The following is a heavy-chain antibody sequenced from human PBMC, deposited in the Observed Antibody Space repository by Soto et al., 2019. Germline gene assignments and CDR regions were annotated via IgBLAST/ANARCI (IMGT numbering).Heavy chain of an antibody. V-gene: IGHV3-23*01. J-gene: IGHJ3*02. CDR1: GFPFRSYA. CDR3: AKGGYYYDSSDSDALDI. CDR2: ISGSGDNT. Sequence: GGSLRLSCAVSGFPFRSYAMSWVRQAPGKGLEWVSAISGSGDNTYLADSVKGRFTISRDNSKNTLYLQMNSLRAEDTAVYYCAKGGYYYDSSDSDALDIWGQGTMVTVSS. D-gene: IGHD3-22*01.